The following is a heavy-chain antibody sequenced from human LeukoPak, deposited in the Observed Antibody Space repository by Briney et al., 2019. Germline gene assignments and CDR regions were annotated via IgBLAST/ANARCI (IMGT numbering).Heavy chain of an antibody. CDR1: GGPFSGYY. J-gene: IGHJ5*02. CDR2: INHSGST. V-gene: IGHV4-34*01. Sequence: PSETLSLTCAVYGGPFSGYYWSWIRQPPGKGLEWIGEINHSGSTNYNPSLKSRVTISVDTSKNQFSLKLSSVTAADTAVYYCARGSITMVRGVRGWFDPWGQGTLVTVSS. D-gene: IGHD3-10*01. CDR3: ARGSITMVRGVRGWFDP.